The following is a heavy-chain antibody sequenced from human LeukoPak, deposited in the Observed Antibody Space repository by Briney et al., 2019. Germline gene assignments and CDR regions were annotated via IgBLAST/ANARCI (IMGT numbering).Heavy chain of an antibody. CDR3: ARPTAAGRGPSDY. CDR2: IYHSGST. J-gene: IGHJ4*02. V-gene: IGHV4-4*02. D-gene: IGHD6-13*01. CDR1: GGSISSSNW. Sequence: SETLSLTCAVSGGSISSSNWWSWVRQPPGKGLEWIGEIYHSGSTNYNPSLKSRVTISVDKSKNQFSLKLSSVTAADTAVYYCARPTAAGRGPSDYWGQGTLVTVSS.